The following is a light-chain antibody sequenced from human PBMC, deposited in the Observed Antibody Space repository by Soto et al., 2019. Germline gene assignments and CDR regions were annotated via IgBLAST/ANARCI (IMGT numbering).Light chain of an antibody. CDR1: QSVSSN. J-gene: IGKJ4*01. Sequence: EIVMTESAATLSVSPGQIATLSCRASQSVSSNLAWYQQKPGQAPRLLIYGASTRATGIPDRYSGSGSGTDFTLTISRLEPEDFAVYYCQEFASNFGGGTKVDI. CDR2: GAS. CDR3: QEFASN. V-gene: IGKV3D-15*01.